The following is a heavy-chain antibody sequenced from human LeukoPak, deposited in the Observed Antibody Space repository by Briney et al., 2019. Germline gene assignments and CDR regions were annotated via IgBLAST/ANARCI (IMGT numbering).Heavy chain of an antibody. J-gene: IGHJ4*02. CDR3: AKWERWGSNGHFDY. CDR1: GITISSYA. V-gene: IGHV3-23*01. Sequence: GCSLRLSCASSGITISSYAMSWVRQAPRKRLEWVSAISGSGGSTYYADSVKGRFTISRDNSKNTLYLQMNSLRAEDTAVYYCAKWERWGSNGHFDYWGQGTLVTVSS. CDR2: ISGSGGST. D-gene: IGHD5-24*01.